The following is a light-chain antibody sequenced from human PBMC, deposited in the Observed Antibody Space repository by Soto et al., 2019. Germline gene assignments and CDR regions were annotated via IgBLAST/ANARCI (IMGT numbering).Light chain of an antibody. V-gene: IGKV3-20*01. CDR2: GAS. CDR1: QSFISSY. J-gene: IGKJ5*01. Sequence: EIVMTQSPATLSVSPGEGATVSCRASQSFISSYLAWYQQKPGQAPRLLIYGASSRATGIPDRFSGSGSGTDFTLTISRLEPEDFAVYYCQQYGSSPPITFGQGTRLEIK. CDR3: QQYGSSPPIT.